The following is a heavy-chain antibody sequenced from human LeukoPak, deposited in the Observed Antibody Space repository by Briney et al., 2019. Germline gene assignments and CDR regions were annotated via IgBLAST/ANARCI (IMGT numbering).Heavy chain of an antibody. Sequence: PSETLSLTCTFSVGSISSGGYYWSWIRQHPGKGLEWIGYIYYSGSTYYNLSLKSRVTISVDTSQNQFSLKLDSVTAADTAVYYCARDRGWGDSSGYYGWYYFDHWGQGTLVTVSS. V-gene: IGHV4-31*03. CDR2: IYYSGST. J-gene: IGHJ4*02. D-gene: IGHD3-22*01. CDR3: ARDRGWGDSSGYYGWYYFDH. CDR1: VGSISSGGYY.